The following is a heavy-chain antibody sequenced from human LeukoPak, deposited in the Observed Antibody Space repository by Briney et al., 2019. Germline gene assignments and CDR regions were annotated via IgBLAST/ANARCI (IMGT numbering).Heavy chain of an antibody. J-gene: IGHJ4*02. CDR1: GFTFSSYS. CDR2: ISSSSSYI. Sequence: GGSLRLSCAASGFTFSSYSMNWVRQAPGKGLEWVSSISSSSSYIYYADSVKGRFTISRDNAKNSLYLQMNSLRAEDTAVYYCAKRIVGATTDYFDYWGQGTLVTVSS. V-gene: IGHV3-21*01. D-gene: IGHD1-26*01. CDR3: AKRIVGATTDYFDY.